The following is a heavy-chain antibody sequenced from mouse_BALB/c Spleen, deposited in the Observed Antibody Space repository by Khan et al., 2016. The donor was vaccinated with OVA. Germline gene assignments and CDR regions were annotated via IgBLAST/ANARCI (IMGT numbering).Heavy chain of an antibody. CDR3: ARAGWDVFAD. CDR2: FYPGSGST. J-gene: IGHJ3*01. V-gene: IGHV1-77*01. Sequence: VQLQQSGHELVKPGASVKMSCRASGYTFTDYVIRWVKQRTGQGLEWIGEFYPGSGSTYYNENFKGKATLTAAKSSHTAYMQLSSLTSEDSAVYFCARAGWDVFADWGQGTLVTVSA. CDR1: GYTFTDYV. D-gene: IGHD4-1*01.